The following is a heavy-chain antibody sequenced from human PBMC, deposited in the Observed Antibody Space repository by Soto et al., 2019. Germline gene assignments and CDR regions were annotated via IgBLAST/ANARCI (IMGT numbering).Heavy chain of an antibody. J-gene: IGHJ3*02. V-gene: IGHV3-53*01. CDR1: GLTVSGKKY. CDR2: FYDIDGT. CDR3: APWTLREQVYDI. D-gene: IGHD1-1*01. Sequence: DVQLVESGGGLVQPGGSLRLSCAASGLTVSGKKYLAWVRQAPGKGLEWVSAFYDIDGTYYADSVKGRFTTSGDSSKTIVYLQMNSPGPEDRAVYYWAPWTLREQVYDIWGQGQRSPSLQ.